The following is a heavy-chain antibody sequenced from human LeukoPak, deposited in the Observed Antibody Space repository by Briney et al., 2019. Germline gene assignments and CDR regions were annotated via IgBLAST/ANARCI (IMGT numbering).Heavy chain of an antibody. D-gene: IGHD3-22*01. CDR1: GFTFSNYA. V-gene: IGHV3-30*04. Sequence: GGSLRLSCAGSGFTFSNYAMHWVGQAPGKGPEWVAGISNDGVTTFYADSVKGRVTISRDHSTHTLHLQMNRLTAEDTAVYYCATAATYDRSPCFDYWGQGTLVTVSS. J-gene: IGHJ4*02. CDR2: ISNDGVTT. CDR3: ATAATYDRSPCFDY.